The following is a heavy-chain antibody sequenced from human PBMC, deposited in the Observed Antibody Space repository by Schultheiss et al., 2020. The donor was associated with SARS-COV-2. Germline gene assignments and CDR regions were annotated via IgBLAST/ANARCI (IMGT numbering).Heavy chain of an antibody. CDR3: ARGAYGSRRKYYFDY. J-gene: IGHJ4*02. Sequence: SETLSLTCTVSGGSISSGGYYWSWIRQLPGKGLEWIGCVYYSGSTYYNPSLKSRVTISVDTSKNQFSLKLSSVTAADTAVYYCARGAYGSRRKYYFDYWGQGTLVTVSS. CDR2: VYYSGST. CDR1: GGSISSGGYY. D-gene: IGHD3-10*01. V-gene: IGHV4-30-4*08.